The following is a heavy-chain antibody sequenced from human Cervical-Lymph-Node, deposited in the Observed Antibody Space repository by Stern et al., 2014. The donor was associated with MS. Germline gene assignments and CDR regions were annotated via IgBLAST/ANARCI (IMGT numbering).Heavy chain of an antibody. D-gene: IGHD1-14*01. V-gene: IGHV3-33*01. CDR3: ATITPVDY. CDR1: GLTFSNYG. J-gene: IGHJ4*02. Sequence: VQLVESGGDVVQPGKSLRLSCAASGLTFSNYGMHWVRQAPGKGLEWEAVIWRDGSGKYYEDSVKCRFTVSRDNSKNTVYLEMNSLRAEDTALYYCATITPVDYWGQGTLVIVSS. CDR2: IWRDGSGK.